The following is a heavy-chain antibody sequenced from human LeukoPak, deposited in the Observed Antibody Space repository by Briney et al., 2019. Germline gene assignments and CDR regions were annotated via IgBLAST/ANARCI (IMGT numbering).Heavy chain of an antibody. Sequence: GGSLRLSCAASGFTFSSYAMSWVRQAPGKGLEWVSAISGSGGSTYYADSVKGRFTISRDNSKNTLYLQMNSLRAEDTAVYYCAKMPILKPYYYYYYMDVWGKGTTVTVSS. CDR1: GFTFSSYA. V-gene: IGHV3-23*01. CDR3: AKMPILKPYYYYYYMDV. J-gene: IGHJ6*03. CDR2: ISGSGGST. D-gene: IGHD2-2*01.